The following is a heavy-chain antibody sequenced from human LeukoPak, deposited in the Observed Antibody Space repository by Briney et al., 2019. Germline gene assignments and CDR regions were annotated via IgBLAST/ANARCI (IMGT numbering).Heavy chain of an antibody. J-gene: IGHJ5*02. D-gene: IGHD6-19*01. CDR1: GFTFSITY. CDR3: ARVQFQWFDP. Sequence: PGESLRLSCTASGFTFSITYMAWVRQAPGKGLEWVSVIYGGGDAYYADSVKGRFIIARDNSKKTLSLQMNNLRVDDTAVYYCARVQFQWFDPWGPGTLVTVSP. V-gene: IGHV3-66*01. CDR2: IYGGGDA.